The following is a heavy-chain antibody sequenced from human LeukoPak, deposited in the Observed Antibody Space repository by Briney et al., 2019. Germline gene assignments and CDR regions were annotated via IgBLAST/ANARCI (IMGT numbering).Heavy chain of an antibody. Sequence: EPSETLSLTCTVSGGSISSYYWSWIRQPPGKGLEWIGYIYYSGSTNYNPSLKSRVTISVDTSKNQFSLKLSSVTAADTAVYYCARDLGYCPTTGCYQSRFDPWGQGTLVTVSS. D-gene: IGHD2-2*01. CDR2: IYYSGST. CDR1: GGSISSYY. J-gene: IGHJ5*02. V-gene: IGHV4-59*01. CDR3: ARDLGYCPTTGCYQSRFDP.